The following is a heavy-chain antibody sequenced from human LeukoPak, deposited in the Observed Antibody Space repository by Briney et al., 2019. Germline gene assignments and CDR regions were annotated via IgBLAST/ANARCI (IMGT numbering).Heavy chain of an antibody. Sequence: LTGGSLRLSCAASGFTFSSYAMSWVRQAPGKGLEWVSAISGSGGSTYYADSVKGRFTISRDNSKNTLYLQMNSLRAEDTAVYYCAKRIAVAGHFDYWGQGTLVTVSS. V-gene: IGHV3-23*01. CDR2: ISGSGGST. CDR1: GFTFSSYA. D-gene: IGHD6-19*01. CDR3: AKRIAVAGHFDY. J-gene: IGHJ4*02.